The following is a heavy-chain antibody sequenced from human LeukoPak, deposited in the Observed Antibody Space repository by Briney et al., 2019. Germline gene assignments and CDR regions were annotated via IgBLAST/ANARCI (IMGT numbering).Heavy chain of an antibody. V-gene: IGHV4-30-4*01. CDR3: ARGHLGYRYYYYYGMDV. J-gene: IGHJ6*02. CDR1: GGSISSGDYY. CDR2: IYYSGST. D-gene: IGHD5-18*01. Sequence: SQTLSLTCTVSGGSISSGDYYWSWIRQPPGKGLEWIGYIYYSGSTYYNPSLKSRVTISVDTSKNQFSLKLSSVTAADTAVYYCARGHLGYRYYYYYGMDVWGQGTTVTVSS.